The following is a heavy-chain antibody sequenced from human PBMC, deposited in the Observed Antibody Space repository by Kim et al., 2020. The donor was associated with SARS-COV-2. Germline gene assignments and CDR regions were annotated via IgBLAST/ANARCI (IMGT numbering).Heavy chain of an antibody. J-gene: IGHJ4*02. D-gene: IGHD6-13*01. CDR2: T. CDR3: AKSVGGAAAFDY. Sequence: TYYADSVKGRCTISRDNSTSTLFLEMNSLRAEDTAVYYCAKSVGGAAAFDYWGQGTQVTVSS. V-gene: IGHV3-23*01.